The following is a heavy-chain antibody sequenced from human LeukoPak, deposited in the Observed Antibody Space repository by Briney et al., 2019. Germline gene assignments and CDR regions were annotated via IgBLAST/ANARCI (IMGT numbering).Heavy chain of an antibody. D-gene: IGHD5-12*01. J-gene: IGHJ5*02. CDR2: INPNSGVT. CDR1: GYSFTAYY. CDR3: ARGGTWFDP. Sequence: ASVKVSCKASGYSFTAYYMHWVRQAPGQGLEWMGWINPNSGVTNYAQKLQGRVTITRDTPIDTAYIELSSLRSDDTAVYYCARGGTWFDPWGQGTLVTVSS. V-gene: IGHV1-2*02.